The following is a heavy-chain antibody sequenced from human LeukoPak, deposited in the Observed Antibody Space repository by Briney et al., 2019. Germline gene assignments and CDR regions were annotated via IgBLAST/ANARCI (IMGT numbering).Heavy chain of an antibody. Sequence: MTSETLSLTCTVSGGSISSYYWSWIRQPPGKGLEWIGYIYYSGSTNYNPSLKSRVTISVDTSKNQFSLKLSSVTAADTAVYYCAKDRISPYYYALGPTYDAFDIWGQGTMVTVSS. D-gene: IGHD3-10*01. J-gene: IGHJ3*02. CDR3: AKDRISPYYYALGPTYDAFDI. V-gene: IGHV4-59*12. CDR2: IYYSGST. CDR1: GGSISSYY.